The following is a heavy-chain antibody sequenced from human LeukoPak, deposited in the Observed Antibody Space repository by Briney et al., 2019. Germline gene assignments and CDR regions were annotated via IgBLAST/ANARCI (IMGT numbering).Heavy chain of an antibody. CDR1: GYSISSGYY. V-gene: IGHV4-38-2*02. CDR2: IYHSGST. D-gene: IGHD3-10*01. Sequence: PSETLSLTCTVSGYSISSGYYWGWIRQPPGKGLEWIGSIYHSGSTYYNPSLKSRVTISVDTSKNQFSLKLSSVTAADTAVYYCARSGSGSYYNFLYYFDYWGQGTLVTVSS. CDR3: ARSGSGSYYNFLYYFDY. J-gene: IGHJ4*02.